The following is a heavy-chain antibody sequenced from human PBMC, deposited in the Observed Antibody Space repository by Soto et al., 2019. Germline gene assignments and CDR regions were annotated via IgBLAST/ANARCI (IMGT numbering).Heavy chain of an antibody. J-gene: IGHJ4*02. D-gene: IGHD4-17*01. Sequence: ASVKVSCKTSGYTFAAYYIHWIRQAPGQGLEWMGWINPTSGGTVYAQNFQDRVTMTRDTSISTAYMELRRLNSDDTAVYYCARDPDYGDYWGYFFDSWGQGTPFTVSS. V-gene: IGHV1-2*02. CDR1: GYTFAAYY. CDR2: INPTSGGT. CDR3: ARDPDYGDYWGYFFDS.